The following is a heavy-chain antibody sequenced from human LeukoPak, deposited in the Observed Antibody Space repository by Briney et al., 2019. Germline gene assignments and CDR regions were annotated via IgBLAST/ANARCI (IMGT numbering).Heavy chain of an antibody. J-gene: IGHJ4*02. V-gene: IGHV1-8*01. Sequence: GASVKVSCKASGYTFTSYDINWVRQATGQGLEWMGWMNPNSGNTGYAQKFQGRVTMTRNTSINTAYMELSSLRSEDTAIYYCARGVGIVSMISKKHFDDWGQGTLVTVSS. CDR2: MNPNSGNT. CDR3: ARGVGIVSMISKKHFDD. D-gene: IGHD5/OR15-5a*01. CDR1: GYTFTSYD.